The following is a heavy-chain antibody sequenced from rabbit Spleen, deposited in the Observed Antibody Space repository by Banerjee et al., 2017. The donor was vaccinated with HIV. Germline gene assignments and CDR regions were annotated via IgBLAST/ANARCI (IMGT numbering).Heavy chain of an antibody. D-gene: IGHD8-1*01. CDR1: GFSFNIDYF. Sequence: QSLEESGGGLVKPEGSLTLTCTASGFSFNIDYFPCWVRQAPGKGLEWIACIYAGTNGGTYYASWAKGRFTISKTSSTTVTLQMTSLTAADTATYFCARDTGSSFSSYGMDLWGPGTLVTVS. J-gene: IGHJ6*01. CDR2: IYAGTNGGT. V-gene: IGHV1S40*01. CDR3: ARDTGSSFSSYGMDL.